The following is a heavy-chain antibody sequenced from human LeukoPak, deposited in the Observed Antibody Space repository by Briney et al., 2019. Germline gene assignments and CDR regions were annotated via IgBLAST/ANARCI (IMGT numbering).Heavy chain of an antibody. D-gene: IGHD2/OR15-2a*01. CDR3: ARVVYSFGYCDTTTCPNWFDP. Sequence: APVKVSCKASGYTFTDYYIHWVRQAPGRGLEWMGWMNPKSGDTKYAQKFQGWVTMARDTSISTAYMELRRLTPDDTAVYFCARVVYSFGYCDTTTCPNWFDPWGQGTLVTVSS. J-gene: IGHJ5*02. V-gene: IGHV1-2*04. CDR1: GYTFTDYY. CDR2: MNPKSGDT.